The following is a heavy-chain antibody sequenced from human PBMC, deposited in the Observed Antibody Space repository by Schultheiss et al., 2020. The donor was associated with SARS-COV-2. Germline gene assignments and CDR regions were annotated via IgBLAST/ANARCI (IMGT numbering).Heavy chain of an antibody. Sequence: SETLSLTCTVSGGSISSYYWSWIRQPPGKGLEWIGYIYYSGSTNYNPSLKSRVTISVDKSKNQFSLKLSSVTAADTAVYYCASSKGGYYGMDVWGQGTTVTVSS. CDR1: GGSISSYY. D-gene: IGHD3-16*01. CDR3: ASSKGGYYGMDV. J-gene: IGHJ6*02. CDR2: IYYSGST. V-gene: IGHV4-59*08.